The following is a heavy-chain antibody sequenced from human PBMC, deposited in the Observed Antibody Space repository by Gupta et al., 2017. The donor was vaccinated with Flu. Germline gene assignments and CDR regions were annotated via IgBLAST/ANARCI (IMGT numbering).Heavy chain of an antibody. J-gene: IGHJ4*02. CDR1: GFTFNHFD. CDR2: ISYEGSNK. Sequence: QVQLVESGGGVVQPGRSLSLSCAASGFTFNHFDMHWVRQAPGKGLEWVALISYEGSNKYSTDAVKGRFTVSRDNSRNTLWLQMDSLRPEDTAVDYCAKSEKVYPHYCDSWGQGTLVTVSS. V-gene: IGHV3-30*18. CDR3: AKSEKVYPHYCDS.